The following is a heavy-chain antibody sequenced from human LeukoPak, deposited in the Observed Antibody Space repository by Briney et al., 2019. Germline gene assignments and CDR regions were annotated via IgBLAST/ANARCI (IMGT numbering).Heavy chain of an antibody. CDR1: GFTFSSYA. Sequence: GGSLRLSCAASGFTFSSYAMSWVRQAPGKGLEWVSDISGSGGSTYYADSVKGRFTISRDNSKNTLYLQMNSLRTQDTAVYYCAKTPKIRGVSNFDYWGQGTLVTVSS. CDR3: AKTPKIRGVSNFDY. D-gene: IGHD3-10*01. CDR2: ISGSGGST. V-gene: IGHV3-23*01. J-gene: IGHJ4*02.